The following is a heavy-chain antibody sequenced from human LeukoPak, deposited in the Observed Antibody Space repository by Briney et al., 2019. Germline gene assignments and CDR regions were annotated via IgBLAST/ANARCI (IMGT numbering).Heavy chain of an antibody. V-gene: IGHV4-59*01. CDR2: IYYSGST. CDR1: GGSISSYY. Sequence: SETLSLTCTVSGGSISSYYWSWIRQPPGKGLEWIGYIYYSGSTNYNPSLKSRVTISVDTSKNQFSLKLSSVTAADTAVYYCARAYFSSWYMNWFDPWGQGTLVTVSS. J-gene: IGHJ5*02. D-gene: IGHD6-13*01. CDR3: ARAYFSSWYMNWFDP.